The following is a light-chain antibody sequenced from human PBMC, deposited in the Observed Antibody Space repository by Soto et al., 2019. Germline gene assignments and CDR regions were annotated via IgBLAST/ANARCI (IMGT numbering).Light chain of an antibody. Sequence: QSVLTQSPSASGTPGQRVTISCSGSSSDIGSNVVNWYRQLPGTAPKLLIYTNDQRPSGVPDRFSGSKSGTSASLAISGLRSEDEADYYCAAWDDSLNGPVFGGGTQLTVL. CDR1: SSDIGSNV. J-gene: IGLJ7*01. CDR2: TND. V-gene: IGLV1-44*01. CDR3: AAWDDSLNGPV.